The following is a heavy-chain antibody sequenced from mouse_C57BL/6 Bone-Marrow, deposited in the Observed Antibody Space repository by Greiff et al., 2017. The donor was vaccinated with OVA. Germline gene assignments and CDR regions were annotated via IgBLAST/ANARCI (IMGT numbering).Heavy chain of an antibody. CDR1: GFTFSSYA. J-gene: IGHJ2*01. V-gene: IGHV5-4*03. CDR3: ARGRLRYFDD. Sequence: EVKVVESGGGLVKPGGSLKLSCAASGFTFSSYAMSWVRQTPEKRLEWVATISDGGSYTYYPDNAKNNLYLQMSHLKSEDTAMYYCARGRLRYFDDWGQGTTLTVSS. D-gene: IGHD1-1*01. CDR2: ISDGGSYT.